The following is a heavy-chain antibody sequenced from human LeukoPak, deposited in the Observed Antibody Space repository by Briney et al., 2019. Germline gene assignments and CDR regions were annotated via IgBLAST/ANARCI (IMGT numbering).Heavy chain of an antibody. Sequence: SETLSLTCSVSGASISSYYWSWIRQPAGKGLEWIGRIYTSGNTNYNPSLKSRVTMSVDTSKNQFSLKLSSVTAADTAIYYCASHYTILGMVVTDYWGQGTLVSVSS. D-gene: IGHD3-3*01. V-gene: IGHV4-4*07. CDR2: IYTSGNT. CDR3: ASHYTILGMVVTDY. J-gene: IGHJ4*02. CDR1: GASISSYY.